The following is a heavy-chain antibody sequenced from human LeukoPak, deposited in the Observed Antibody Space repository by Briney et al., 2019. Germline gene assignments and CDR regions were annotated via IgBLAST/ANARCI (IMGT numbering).Heavy chain of an antibody. J-gene: IGHJ6*03. V-gene: IGHV4-34*01. CDR1: GGSFSGYY. Sequence: KPSETLSLTCAVYGGSFSGYYWSWIRQPPGKGLEWIGEINHSGSTNYNPSLKSRVTISVDTSKNQFSLKLRSVTAADTAVYYCARGYNWGSPTRNFYYLDVWGKGTTVTVPS. CDR3: ARGYNWGSPTRNFYYLDV. D-gene: IGHD7-27*01. CDR2: INHSGST.